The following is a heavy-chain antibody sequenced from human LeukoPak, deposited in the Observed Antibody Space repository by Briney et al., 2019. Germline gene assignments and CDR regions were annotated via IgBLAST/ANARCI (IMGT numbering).Heavy chain of an antibody. CDR2: INHGGST. CDR3: ARPSSGWSDDAFDI. J-gene: IGHJ3*02. CDR1: GGSFSGDF. D-gene: IGHD6-19*01. Sequence: SETLSLTCAVYGGSFSGDFWSWIRQSPGKGLEWIGEINHGGSTTYNPSLQSRVTMSVDTSKNQFSLKLSSVTAADTAVYYCARPSSGWSDDAFDIWGQGTMVTVSS. V-gene: IGHV4-34*01.